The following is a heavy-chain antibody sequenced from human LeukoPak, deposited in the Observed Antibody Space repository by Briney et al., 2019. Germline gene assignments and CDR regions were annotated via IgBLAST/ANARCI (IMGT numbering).Heavy chain of an antibody. Sequence: GASVKVSCKASGYTFTSYCISWVRQAPGQGLEWMGWISPDSGGTGCAQKFQGRVNMTRDTSISTAYMELSRLSSDDTAVYYCARAATYCSDGSCYPYYYGMDVWGQGTTITVSS. CDR3: ARAATYCSDGSCYPYYYGMDV. V-gene: IGHV1-2*02. J-gene: IGHJ6*02. D-gene: IGHD2-15*01. CDR2: ISPDSGGT. CDR1: GYTFTSYC.